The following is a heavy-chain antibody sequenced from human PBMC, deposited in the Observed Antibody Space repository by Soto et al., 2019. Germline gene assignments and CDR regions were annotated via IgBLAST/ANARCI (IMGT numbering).Heavy chain of an antibody. CDR1: GFTFSSYG. CDR2: ISYDGSNK. J-gene: IGHJ6*02. CDR3: AKDLNVFDPHYDYFGSGGPPVYNYGLDV. V-gene: IGHV3-30*18. D-gene: IGHD3-10*01. Sequence: PGGSLRLSCADSGFTFSSYGMHWVRQAPGKGLEWVAVISYDGSNKYYADSVKGRFTISRDNSKNTLYLQMNSLRAEDTAVYYCAKDLNVFDPHYDYFGSGGPPVYNYGLDVWGQGTTVTVSS.